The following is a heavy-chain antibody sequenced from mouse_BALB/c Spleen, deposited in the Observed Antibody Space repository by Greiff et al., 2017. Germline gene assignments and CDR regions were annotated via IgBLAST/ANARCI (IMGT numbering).Heavy chain of an antibody. Sequence: QVQLQQSGPELVKPGASVKMSCKASGYTFTDYVISWVKQRTGQGLEWIGEIYPGSGSTYYNEKFKGKATLTADKSSNTAYMQLSSLTSEDSAVYFCASPITTVVEGAMDYWGQGTSVTVSS. CDR1: GYTFTDYV. V-gene: IGHV1-81*01. D-gene: IGHD1-1*01. CDR2: IYPGSGST. J-gene: IGHJ4*01. CDR3: ASPITTVVEGAMDY.